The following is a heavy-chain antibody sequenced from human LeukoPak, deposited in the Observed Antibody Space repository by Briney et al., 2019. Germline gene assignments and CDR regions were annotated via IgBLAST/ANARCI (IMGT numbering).Heavy chain of an antibody. D-gene: IGHD3-16*01. CDR3: ARLGGSTRPADY. CDR2: IKHSGST. V-gene: IGHV4-34*01. Sequence: SETLSLTCAVYGGSFSGYYWSWIRQPPGKGLEWIGEIKHSGSTNYNPSLKSRVTISVDTSKNQFSLKLSSVTAADTAVYYCARLGGSTRPADYWGQGTLVTVSS. J-gene: IGHJ4*02. CDR1: GGSFSGYY.